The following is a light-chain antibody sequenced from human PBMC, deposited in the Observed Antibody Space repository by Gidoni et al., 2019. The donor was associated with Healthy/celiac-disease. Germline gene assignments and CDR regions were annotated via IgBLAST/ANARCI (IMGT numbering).Light chain of an antibody. CDR2: DAS. CDR3: QQYDNLFT. V-gene: IGKV1-33*01. Sequence: DIQMTQSPSSLSASVGDRITITCQASQDINNYLNWYQQKPGKAPNVLIYDASNLKTGVPSRFSGSGSGTDFTFTISSLQPEDIATYYCQQYDNLFTFGPGTKVDIK. J-gene: IGKJ3*01. CDR1: QDINNY.